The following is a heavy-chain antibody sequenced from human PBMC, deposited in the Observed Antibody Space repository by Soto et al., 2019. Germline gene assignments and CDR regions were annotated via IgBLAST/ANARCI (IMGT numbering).Heavy chain of an antibody. CDR2: IDWDDDK. Sequence: TLSLTCTVSGGSISSYYWSWIRQPPGKALEWLARIDWDDDKYYSTSLKTRLTISKDTSKNQVVLTMTNMDPVDTATYYCARIAHSSGRYYFDYWGQGTLVTVSS. CDR1: GGSISSYY. V-gene: IGHV2-70*11. J-gene: IGHJ4*02. D-gene: IGHD6-19*01. CDR3: ARIAHSSGRYYFDY.